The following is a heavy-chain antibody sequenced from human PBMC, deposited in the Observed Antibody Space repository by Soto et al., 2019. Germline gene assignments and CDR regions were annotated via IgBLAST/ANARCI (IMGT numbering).Heavy chain of an antibody. D-gene: IGHD3-3*01. CDR1: GGSLSDYF. CDR3: ATKGYSYDFWSGYDAFDI. V-gene: IGHV4-34*01. CDR2: INYRGSI. J-gene: IGHJ3*02. Sequence: SETLSLTCVVSGGSLSDYFWSWIRQPPGMALEWIGEINYRGSINYNPSLKSRVTMSVDTSKNQFSLKLSSVTAADTAVYYCATKGYSYDFWSGYDAFDIWGQGTMVTVSS.